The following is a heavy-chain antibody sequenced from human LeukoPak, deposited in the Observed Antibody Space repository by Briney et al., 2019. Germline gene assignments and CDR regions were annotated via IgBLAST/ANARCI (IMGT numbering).Heavy chain of an antibody. CDR1: GFTFSDYY. D-gene: IGHD3-10*01. J-gene: IGHJ4*02. CDR3: AKEGYYGSGSFPDY. Sequence: GGSLRLSCAASGFTFSDYYMSWIRQAPGKGLEWVAVISYDGSNEYYADSVKGRFTISRDNSKNTLYLQMNSLRAEDTAVYYCAKEGYYGSGSFPDYWGQGTLVTVSS. V-gene: IGHV3-30*18. CDR2: ISYDGSNE.